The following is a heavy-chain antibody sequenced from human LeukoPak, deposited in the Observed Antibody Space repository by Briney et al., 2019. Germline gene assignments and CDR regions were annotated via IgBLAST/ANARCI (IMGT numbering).Heavy chain of an antibody. D-gene: IGHD3-16*01. CDR1: GGSISSYY. CDR2: IYYSGST. Sequence: SETLSLTCTVSGGSISSYYWSWIRQPPGKGLEWIGSIYYSGSTYYNPSLKGRVTISVDTSKNQFSLKLSSVTAADTAVYYCARGYGGIYYYYMDVWGKGTTVTVSS. J-gene: IGHJ6*03. CDR3: ARGYGGIYYYYMDV. V-gene: IGHV4-59*12.